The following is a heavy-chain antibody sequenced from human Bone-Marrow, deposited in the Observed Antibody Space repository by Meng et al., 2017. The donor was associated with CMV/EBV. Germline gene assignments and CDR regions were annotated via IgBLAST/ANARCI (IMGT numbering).Heavy chain of an antibody. CDR2: IYYSGST. J-gene: IGHJ6*02. CDR1: GFTFSSYS. V-gene: IGHV4-38-2*01. CDR3: ARGLDCSSTSCYTGRYYYGMDV. D-gene: IGHD2-2*02. Sequence: GSLRLSCAASGFTFSSYSMNWVRQAPGKGLEWIGSIYYSGSTYYNPSLKSRVTISVDTSKNQFSLKLSSVTAADTAVYYCARGLDCSSTSCYTGRYYYGMDVWGQGTTVTVSS.